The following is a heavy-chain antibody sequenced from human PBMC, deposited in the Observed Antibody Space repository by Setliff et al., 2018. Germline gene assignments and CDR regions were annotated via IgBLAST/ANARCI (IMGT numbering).Heavy chain of an antibody. J-gene: IGHJ5*02. CDR2: INTGGGSA. CDR1: GYAFINYY. D-gene: IGHD6-13*01. V-gene: IGHV1-46*01. CDR3: ARIGPSNWGIRGYNWLDP. Sequence: ASVKVSCKASGYAFINYYMFWVRQAPGQGPEWMGTINTGGGSASIVDQFQGRVTMTRDTSTSTVYLELNSLRSEDTAMYYCARIGPSNWGIRGYNWLDPWGQGTLVTVSS.